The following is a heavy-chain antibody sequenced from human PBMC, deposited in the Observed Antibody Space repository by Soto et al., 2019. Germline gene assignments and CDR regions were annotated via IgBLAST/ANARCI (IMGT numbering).Heavy chain of an antibody. CDR2: IGKNGGNT. D-gene: IGHD6-13*01. CDR3: VNRWDYYGMDV. J-gene: IGHJ6*02. CDR1: GFTFSNYP. Sequence: LRLSCSASGFTFSNYPMYWVRQTPGTGLEYVSAIGKNGGNTYYADSVRGRFTISRDNSKDTLYLQMSSLRPEDTAVYYCVNRWDYYGMDVWGQGTTVTVSS. V-gene: IGHV3-64D*06.